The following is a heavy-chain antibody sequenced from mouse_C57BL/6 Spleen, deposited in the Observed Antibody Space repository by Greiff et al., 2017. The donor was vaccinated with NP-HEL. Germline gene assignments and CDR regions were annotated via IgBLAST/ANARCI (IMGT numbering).Heavy chain of an antibody. CDR1: GYTFTSYW. CDR2: IDPSDSYT. Sequence: QVQLQQPGAELVRPGTSVKLSCKASGYTFTSYWMHWVKQRPGQGLEWIGVIDPSDSYTNYNQKFKGKATLTVDTSSSTAYMQLSSLTSEDSAVYYCARIIAYYSNMDYWGQGTSVTVSS. J-gene: IGHJ4*01. V-gene: IGHV1-59*01. D-gene: IGHD2-5*01. CDR3: ARIIAYYSNMDY.